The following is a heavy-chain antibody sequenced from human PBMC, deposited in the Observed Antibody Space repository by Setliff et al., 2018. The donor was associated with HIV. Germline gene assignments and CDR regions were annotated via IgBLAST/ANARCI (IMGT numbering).Heavy chain of an antibody. CDR2: IFYTGST. J-gene: IGHJ4*02. CDR3: ARVPHRVVGTTTLLYHFDY. CDR1: DVSISAYY. Sequence: PSETLSLTCTVSDVSISAYYWSWIRRPPGKGLEWIGDIFYTGSTNYNPSLKSRVTISIDPSKNQFSLKLSSVTAADTAVYYCARVPHRVVGTTTLLYHFDYWGLGTLVTVSS. D-gene: IGHD1-26*01. V-gene: IGHV4-59*08.